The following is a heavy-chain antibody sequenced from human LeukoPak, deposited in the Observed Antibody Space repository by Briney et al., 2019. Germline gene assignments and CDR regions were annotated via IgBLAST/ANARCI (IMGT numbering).Heavy chain of an antibody. V-gene: IGHV3-11*04. CDR2: ISSSGSTI. J-gene: IGHJ4*02. D-gene: IGHD3-22*01. CDR3: AREGESGYYYVDY. CDR1: GFTFNDYY. Sequence: PGGSLRLSCAASGFTFNDYYMSWIRQAPGKGLEWVSYISSSGSTIYYADSVKGRFTISRDNAKNSLYLQMNSLRAEDTAVYYCAREGESGYYYVDYWGQGTLVTVSS.